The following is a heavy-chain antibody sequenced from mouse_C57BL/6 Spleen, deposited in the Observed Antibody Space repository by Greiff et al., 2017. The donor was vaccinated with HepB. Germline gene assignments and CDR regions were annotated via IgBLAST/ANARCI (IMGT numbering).Heavy chain of an antibody. D-gene: IGHD1-1*01. CDR3: ARGDYGSKYYYAMDY. J-gene: IGHJ4*01. CDR1: GYTFTSYW. V-gene: IGHV1-64*01. Sequence: VQLQQPGAELVKPGASVKLSCKASGYTFTSYWMHWVKQRPGQGLEWIGMIHPNSGSTNYNEKFKSKATLTVDKSSSTAYMQLSSLTSEDSAVYYCARGDYGSKYYYAMDYWGQGTSVTVSS. CDR2: IHPNSGST.